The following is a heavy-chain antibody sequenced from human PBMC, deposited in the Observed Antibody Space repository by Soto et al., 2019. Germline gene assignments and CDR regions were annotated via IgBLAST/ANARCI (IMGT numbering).Heavy chain of an antibody. CDR2: INHSGST. J-gene: IGHJ5*02. V-gene: IGHV4-34*01. D-gene: IGHD6-13*01. Sequence: QVQLQQWGAGLLKPSETLSLTCAVYGGSFSGYYWSWIRQPPGKGLEWIGEINHSGSTNYNPSLKSRVTISVDTSKNQFSLKLSSVTAADTAVYYCARGPTPWEKRGSSSWRKGWFDPWGQGTLVTVSS. CDR1: GGSFSGYY. CDR3: ARGPTPWEKRGSSSWRKGWFDP.